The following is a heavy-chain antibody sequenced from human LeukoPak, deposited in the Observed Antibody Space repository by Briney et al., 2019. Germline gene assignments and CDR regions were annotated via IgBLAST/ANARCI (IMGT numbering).Heavy chain of an antibody. J-gene: IGHJ3*02. CDR3: AGYSSGWFGAFHI. V-gene: IGHV3-11*04. Sequence: GGSLRLSCAASGFTFSDYYMNWIRQAPGKGLEWISCISSSGGTIYYADSVKGRFTISRDNAKNSLYLQMNSLRAEDTAVYYCAGYSSGWFGAFHIWGQGTMVTVSS. CDR2: ISSSGGTI. CDR1: GFTFSDYY. D-gene: IGHD6-19*01.